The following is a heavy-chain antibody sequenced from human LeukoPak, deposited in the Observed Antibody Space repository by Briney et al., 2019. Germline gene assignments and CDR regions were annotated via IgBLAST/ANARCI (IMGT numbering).Heavy chain of an antibody. J-gene: IGHJ4*02. V-gene: IGHV3-30*02. CDR2: IRYDGSNK. CDR3: AKLYDYVWGSYRPRDY. D-gene: IGHD3-16*02. Sequence: GGSLRLSCAASGFTFSSYGMHWVRQAPGKGLEWVAFIRYDGSNKYYADSVKGRFTISRDNSKNTLYLQMNSLRAEDTAVYYCAKLYDYVWGSYRPRDYWGQGTLVTVSS. CDR1: GFTFSSYG.